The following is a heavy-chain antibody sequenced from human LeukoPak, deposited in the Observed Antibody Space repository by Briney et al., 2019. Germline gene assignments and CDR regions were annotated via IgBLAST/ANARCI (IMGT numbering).Heavy chain of an antibody. Sequence: GASVKVSCKASGYTFTSYAMNWVRQAPGQGLEWMGWINTNTGNPTYAQGFTGRFVFSLDTSVSTAYLQISSLKAEDTAVYYCARDYMGHDILTGYPFDYWGQGTLVTVSS. V-gene: IGHV7-4-1*02. CDR1: GYTFTSYA. CDR2: INTNTGNP. CDR3: ARDYMGHDILTGYPFDY. J-gene: IGHJ4*02. D-gene: IGHD3-9*01.